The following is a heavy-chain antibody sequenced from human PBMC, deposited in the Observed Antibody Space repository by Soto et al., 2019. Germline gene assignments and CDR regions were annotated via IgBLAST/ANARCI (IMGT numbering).Heavy chain of an antibody. CDR2: ISGSGGST. V-gene: IGHV3-23*01. CDR1: GFTFSSSG. D-gene: IGHD1-20*01. J-gene: IGHJ4*02. CDR3: AKDLYILYNWGGY. Sequence: GGSLRLSCVASGFTFSSSGMSWVRQAPGKGLEWVSAISGSGGSTYYADSVKGRFTISRDNSKNTLYLQMNSLRAEDTAVYYCAKDLYILYNWGGYWGQGTLVTVSS.